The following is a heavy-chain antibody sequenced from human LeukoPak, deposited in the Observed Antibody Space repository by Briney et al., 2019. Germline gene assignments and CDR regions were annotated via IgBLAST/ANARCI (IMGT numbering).Heavy chain of an antibody. CDR2: INHSGST. J-gene: IGHJ4*02. CDR3: ARSFTPSFDY. Sequence: PSETLSLTCAVYGGSFSGYYWSWIRQPPGKGLEWIGEINHSGSTNYNPSLKSRVTISVDTSKYQFSLKLSSVTAADTAVYYCARSFTPSFDYWGQGTLVTVSS. V-gene: IGHV4-34*01. CDR1: GGSFSGYY.